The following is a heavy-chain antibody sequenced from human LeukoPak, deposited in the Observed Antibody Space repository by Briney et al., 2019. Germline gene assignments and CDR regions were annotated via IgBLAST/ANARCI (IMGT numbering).Heavy chain of an antibody. CDR3: ARGPDYSNYVDY. CDR1: GGSISSGSSY. Sequence: SETLSLTCTVSGGSISSGSSYWSWIRQPAGKGLEWIGRISTSGSTKYNPSLKSRVTIPVDASKNQFSLKLSSVTAADTAVYYCARGPDYSNYVDYWGQGTLVTVSS. D-gene: IGHD4-11*01. CDR2: ISTSGST. V-gene: IGHV4-61*02. J-gene: IGHJ4*02.